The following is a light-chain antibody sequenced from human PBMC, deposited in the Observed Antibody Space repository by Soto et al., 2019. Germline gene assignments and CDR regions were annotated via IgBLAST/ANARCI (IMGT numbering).Light chain of an antibody. J-gene: IGKJ2*01. CDR3: QQSGSSFYT. CDR2: AAS. CDR1: QDIRNF. Sequence: DIQMTQSPTSLSASVGDRVTITCRASQDIRNFVAWYQQKPGKAPKLLIYAASTLQSGVPSRFSGSGSGTDFTLTISGLEPEDFAVYYCQQSGSSFYTFGQGTKLEIK. V-gene: IGKV1-27*01.